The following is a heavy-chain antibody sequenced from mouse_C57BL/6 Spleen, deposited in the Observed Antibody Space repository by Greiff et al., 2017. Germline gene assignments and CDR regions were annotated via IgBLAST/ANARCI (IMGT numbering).Heavy chain of an antibody. D-gene: IGHD1-1*01. Sequence: VQRVESGAELAKPGASVKLSCKASGYTFTSYWMHWVKQRPGQGLEWIGYINPSSGYTKYNQKFKDKATLTADKSSSTAYMQLSSLTYEDSAVYYCARSIYYYGSEGAMDYWGQGTSVTVSS. J-gene: IGHJ4*01. CDR2: INPSSGYT. V-gene: IGHV1-7*01. CDR3: ARSIYYYGSEGAMDY. CDR1: GYTFTSYW.